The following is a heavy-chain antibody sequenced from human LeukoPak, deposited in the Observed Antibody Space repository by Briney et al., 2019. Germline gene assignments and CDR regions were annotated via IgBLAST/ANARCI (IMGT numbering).Heavy chain of an antibody. V-gene: IGHV1-24*01. CDR3: ATHKDFWSGYLVY. Sequence: ASVKVSCKVSGYTLTELSMHWVRQAPGKGLERMGGFDPEDGETIYAQKFQGRVTMTEDTSTDTAYMELSSLRSEDTAVYYCATHKDFWSGYLVYWGQGTLVTVSS. J-gene: IGHJ4*02. CDR2: FDPEDGET. CDR1: GYTLTELS. D-gene: IGHD3-3*01.